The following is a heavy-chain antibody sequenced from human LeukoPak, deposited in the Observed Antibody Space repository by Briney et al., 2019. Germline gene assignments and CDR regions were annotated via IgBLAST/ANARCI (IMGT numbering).Heavy chain of an antibody. V-gene: IGHV1-24*01. CDR3: ATAPGSGTGGYNWFDP. CDR2: FDPEDGET. J-gene: IGHJ5*02. D-gene: IGHD1-7*01. Sequence: ASVKVSCKVSGYPLTELSMHWVRQAPGKGLEWMGGFDPEDGETIYAQKFQGRVTMTEDTSTDTAYMELSSLRSEDTAVYYCATAPGSGTGGYNWFDPWGQGTLVTVSS. CDR1: GYPLTELS.